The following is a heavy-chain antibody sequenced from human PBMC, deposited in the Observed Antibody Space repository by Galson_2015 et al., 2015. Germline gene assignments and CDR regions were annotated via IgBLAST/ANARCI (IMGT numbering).Heavy chain of an antibody. CDR3: ARGEMAE. D-gene: IGHD5-24*01. CDR2: TYYRSKWYN. CDR1: GDSVSSDSAA. Sequence: CAISGDSVSSDSAAWNWIRQPPSGGLEWLGRTYYRSKWYNDYAVSMKSRITINPDTSKNQLSLHLNSVTPDDTAVYYCARGEMAEWGQGTLVTVSS. J-gene: IGHJ4*02. V-gene: IGHV6-1*01.